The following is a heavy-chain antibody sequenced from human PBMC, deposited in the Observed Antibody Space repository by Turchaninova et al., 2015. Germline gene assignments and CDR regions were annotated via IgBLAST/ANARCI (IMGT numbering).Heavy chain of an antibody. CDR2: VYPGDSDA. CDR1: GCRFTTYW. Sequence: EVQLVQSGAEVKKSGEPLKISCKGSGCRFTTYWIGLGRQMPGKGLEWVGIVYPGDSDARYSPSFQGRVTISVDKSISTAYLQWNSLKTSDTAIYYCARQVILDFWGQGTLVTVSS. J-gene: IGHJ4*02. CDR3: ARQVILDF. D-gene: IGHD3-16*02. V-gene: IGHV5-51*01.